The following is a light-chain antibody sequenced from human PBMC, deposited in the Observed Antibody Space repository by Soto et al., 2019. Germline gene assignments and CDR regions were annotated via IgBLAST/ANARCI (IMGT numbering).Light chain of an antibody. V-gene: IGKV1-5*03. CDR2: KAS. J-gene: IGKJ1*01. Sequence: DIQIAQSPATLSASVRERFTITCRASQSISSWLAWYQQKPGKAPKLLIYKASSLESGVPSRFSGSGSGTEFTLTISSLQPDDFATYYCQQYNSYSWTFGQGTKVDIK. CDR3: QQYNSYSWT. CDR1: QSISSW.